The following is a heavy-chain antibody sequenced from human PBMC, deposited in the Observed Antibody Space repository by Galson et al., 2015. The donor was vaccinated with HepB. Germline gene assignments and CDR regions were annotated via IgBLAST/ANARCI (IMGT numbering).Heavy chain of an antibody. Sequence: SLRLPGAASGFTFSGSASHGVRQTSGKGLAGVGRIRSKASIYATAYAASLKGRFTISIDDSKNTAYRHMKSLKTEDTAVYHCTRLGDLSGYSSSWGQGPLVTVSS. J-gene: IGHJ4*02. CDR1: GFTFSGSA. CDR2: IRSKASIYAT. D-gene: IGHD6-13*01. CDR3: TRLGDLSGYSSS. V-gene: IGHV3-73*01.